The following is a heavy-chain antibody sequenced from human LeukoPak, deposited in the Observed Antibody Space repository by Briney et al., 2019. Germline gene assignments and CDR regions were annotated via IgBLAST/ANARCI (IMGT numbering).Heavy chain of an antibody. J-gene: IGHJ4*02. Sequence: GGSLRLSCAASGFTFSSYGMSWVRQAPGKGLEWVSDISGSGTYTYYADSVKGRLTISRDNSKNTVYLQMNSLRAEDTAVYYCASVGYWGQGTLVTVSS. CDR2: ISGSGTYT. V-gene: IGHV3-23*01. D-gene: IGHD1-26*01. CDR1: GFTFSSYG. CDR3: ASVGY.